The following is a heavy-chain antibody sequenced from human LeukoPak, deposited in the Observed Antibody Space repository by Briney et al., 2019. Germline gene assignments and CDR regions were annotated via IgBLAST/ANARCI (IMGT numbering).Heavy chain of an antibody. CDR3: ARALTIVTIFGVVHRRDAFDI. V-gene: IGHV1-8*03. CDR2: MNPNSGNT. CDR1: GYTFTSYD. D-gene: IGHD3-3*01. J-gene: IGHJ3*02. Sequence: ASVKVSFKASGYTFTSYDNNWVRQATGQGLEWMGWMNPNSGNTGYAQKFQGRVTITRNTSISTAYMELSSLRSEDTAVYYCARALTIVTIFGVVHRRDAFDIWGQGKMVTVSS.